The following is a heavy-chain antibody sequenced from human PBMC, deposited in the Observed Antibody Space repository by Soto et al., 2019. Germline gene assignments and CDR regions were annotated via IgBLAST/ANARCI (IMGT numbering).Heavy chain of an antibody. J-gene: IGHJ4*02. D-gene: IGHD3-9*01. CDR2: IYPGDSDT. CDR1: GYSFTIYW. V-gene: IGHV5-51*01. CDR3: ARQDYDILTGYYLAFDY. Sequence: GESLKISGKGSGYSFTIYWIGWVRQMPWKGLEWMGIIYPGDSDTRYSPSFQGQVTISADKSISTAYLQWSSLKASDTAMYYCARQDYDILTGYYLAFDYWGQGTLVTVSS.